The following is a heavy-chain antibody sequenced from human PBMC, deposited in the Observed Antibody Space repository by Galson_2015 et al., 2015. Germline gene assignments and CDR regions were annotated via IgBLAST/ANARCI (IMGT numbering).Heavy chain of an antibody. CDR2: TYYRSKWYN. V-gene: IGHV6-1*01. Sequence: CAISGDSVSSNSAAWNWIRQSPSRGLEWLGRTYYRSKWYNDYAVSVKSRITINPDTSKNQFSLKLSSVTAADTAVYYCARHTAMGKDFDYWGQGTLVTVSS. D-gene: IGHD5-18*01. CDR3: ARHTAMGKDFDY. CDR1: GDSVSSNSAA. J-gene: IGHJ4*02.